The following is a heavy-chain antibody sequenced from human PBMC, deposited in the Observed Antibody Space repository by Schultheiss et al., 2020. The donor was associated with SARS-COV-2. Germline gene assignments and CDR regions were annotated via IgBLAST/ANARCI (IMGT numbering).Heavy chain of an antibody. J-gene: IGHJ6*03. D-gene: IGHD1-1*01. V-gene: IGHV3-15*01. CDR2: IKSKTDGGTT. Sequence: GGSLRLSCAASGFTFSNAWMSWVRQAPGKGLEWVGRIKSKTDGGTTDYAAPVKGRFTISRDDSKNTLYLQMNSLKTEDTAVYYCTTIGTKLRRPYYYYYRDVWGKGTTVTVSS. CDR3: TTIGTKLRRPYYYYYRDV. CDR1: GFTFSNAW.